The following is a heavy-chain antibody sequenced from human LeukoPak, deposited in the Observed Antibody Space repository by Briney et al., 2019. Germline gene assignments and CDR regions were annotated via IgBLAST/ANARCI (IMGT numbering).Heavy chain of an antibody. CDR1: GFTFSNFG. CDR2: IWYDGGTK. J-gene: IGHJ3*02. D-gene: IGHD2-2*01. Sequence: GRSLRLSCAASGFTFSNFGFHWVRQAPGKGLEWVAVIWYDGGTKTYADSVKGRFTISRDNSKNTLYLQMNSLRAEDTAVYYCARDLPLGYCSSTSCLMGAFDIWGQGTMVTVSS. V-gene: IGHV3-33*01. CDR3: ARDLPLGYCSSTSCLMGAFDI.